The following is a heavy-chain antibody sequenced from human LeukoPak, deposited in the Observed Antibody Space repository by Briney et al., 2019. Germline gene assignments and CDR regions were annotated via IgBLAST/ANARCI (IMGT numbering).Heavy chain of an antibody. D-gene: IGHD1-26*01. CDR1: GFTLDDYA. Sequence: GGSLRLSCADSGFTLDDYAMHWVRQAPGKGLEWVSGISWNSGSIGYADSVKGRFTISRDNAKNSLYLQMNSLRAEDMALYYCAKAASGSYLYYFDYWGQGTLVTVSS. CDR3: AKAASGSYLYYFDY. J-gene: IGHJ4*02. CDR2: ISWNSGSI. V-gene: IGHV3-9*03.